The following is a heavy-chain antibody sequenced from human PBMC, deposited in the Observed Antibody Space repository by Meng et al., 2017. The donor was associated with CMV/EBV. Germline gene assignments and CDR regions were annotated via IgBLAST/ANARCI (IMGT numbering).Heavy chain of an antibody. D-gene: IGHD2-2*01. V-gene: IGHV1-46*01. J-gene: IGHJ6*02. CDR1: GYTFTSYY. Sequence: ASVKVSCKASGYTFTSYYMHWVRQAPGQGLEWMGIINPSGGSTSYAQKFQGRVTMTRDTSTSTVYTELSSLRSEDTAVYYCARGGVDIVVVPAAKYYYYGMDVWGQGTTVTVSS. CDR2: INPSGGST. CDR3: ARGGVDIVVVPAAKYYYYGMDV.